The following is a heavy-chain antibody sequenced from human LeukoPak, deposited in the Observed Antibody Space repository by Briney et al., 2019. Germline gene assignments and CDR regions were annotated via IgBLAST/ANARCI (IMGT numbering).Heavy chain of an antibody. Sequence: ASVKVSCKASGYTFTSYDINWVRQAPGQGLEWMGWISAYNANTNYAQNLQGRVTMTTDTSTSTAYMELKSLRSDDTAVYYCARRGSYFDPWGQGTLVTVSS. CDR3: ARRGSYFDP. V-gene: IGHV1-18*01. CDR2: ISAYNANT. D-gene: IGHD3-10*01. CDR1: GYTFTSYD. J-gene: IGHJ4*02.